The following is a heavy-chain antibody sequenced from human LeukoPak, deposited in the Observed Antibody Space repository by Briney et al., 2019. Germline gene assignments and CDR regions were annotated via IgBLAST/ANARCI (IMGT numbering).Heavy chain of an antibody. CDR2: ISYDGGKT. Sequence: GGSLRLSCAASGFIFSGYAMHWVRQAPGKGLEWVAVISYDGGKTYYADSVKGRFTISRDNSKSTLYLQMNSLRSEDTAVYYCARGFNDFWSGSQLEYWGQGTLVTVSS. CDR3: ARGFNDFWSGSQLEY. J-gene: IGHJ4*02. V-gene: IGHV3-30-3*01. CDR1: GFIFSGYA. D-gene: IGHD3-3*01.